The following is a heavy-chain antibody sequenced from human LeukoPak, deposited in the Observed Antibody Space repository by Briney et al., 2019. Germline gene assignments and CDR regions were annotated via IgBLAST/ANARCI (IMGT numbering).Heavy chain of an antibody. Sequence: SQTLSLTCAISGDSVSSNSAAWNWIRQSPSRGLEWPGRTYYRSKWYNDYAVSVKSRITINPDTSKNQFSLQLNSVTPEDTAVYYCARAPGIAVAGTGFDYWGQGTLVTVSS. CDR2: TYYRSKWYN. V-gene: IGHV6-1*01. CDR1: GDSVSSNSAA. CDR3: ARAPGIAVAGTGFDY. D-gene: IGHD6-19*01. J-gene: IGHJ4*02.